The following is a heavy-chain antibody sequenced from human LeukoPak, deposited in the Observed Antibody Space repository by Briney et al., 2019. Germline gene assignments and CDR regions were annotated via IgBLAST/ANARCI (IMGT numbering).Heavy chain of an antibody. J-gene: IGHJ4*02. CDR3: AKDFVVVPGNVNYFDC. CDR2: ISGSGDNT. D-gene: IGHD2-21*02. V-gene: IGHV3-23*01. CDR1: GFTFSSYW. Sequence: PGGSLRLSCAASGFTFSSYWMSWVRQAPGKGLERVSAISGSGDNTYYADSVKGRFTVSRDNSKNTLYVQMKSLRAEDTAVYYCAKDFVVVPGNVNYFDCWGQGTLVTVSS.